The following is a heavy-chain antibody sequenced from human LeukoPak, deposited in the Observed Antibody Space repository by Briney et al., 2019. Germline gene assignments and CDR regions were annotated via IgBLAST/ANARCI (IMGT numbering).Heavy chain of an antibody. CDR2: IYYSGSA. D-gene: IGHD3-22*01. Sequence: SEALSLTCIVSGGSISTDSHYWGWIRQPPGKGLQWIGNIYYSGSAYYNPSLESRVTLSVDTSRNQFSLKLNAVAAADTAVYYCARHGYYDSSGVDYWGQGTLVTVSS. CDR3: ARHGYYDSSGVDY. CDR1: GGSISTDSHY. J-gene: IGHJ4*02. V-gene: IGHV4-39*01.